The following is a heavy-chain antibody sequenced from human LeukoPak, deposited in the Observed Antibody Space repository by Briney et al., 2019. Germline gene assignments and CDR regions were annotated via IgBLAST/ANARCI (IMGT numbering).Heavy chain of an antibody. J-gene: IGHJ3*02. CDR3: ARGTGESDAFDI. V-gene: IGHV1-2*02. Sequence: ASVKVSCKASGYTFTGYYMHWVRQAPGQGREWMGWINPNSGGTNYAQKLQGRVTMTRDTSISTAYMELSRLRSDDTAVYYCARGTGESDAFDIWGQGTMVTVSS. CDR2: INPNSGGT. D-gene: IGHD3-10*01. CDR1: GYTFTGYY.